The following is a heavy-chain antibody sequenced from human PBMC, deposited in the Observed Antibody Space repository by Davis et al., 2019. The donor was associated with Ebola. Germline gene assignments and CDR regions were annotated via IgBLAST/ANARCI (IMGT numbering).Heavy chain of an antibody. J-gene: IGHJ6*02. CDR3: ARRLGGSGTFSHAMDV. CDR1: GFTFSNAW. V-gene: IGHV3-15*01. Sequence: PGGSLRLSCAASGFTFSNAWMSWVRQAPGKGLEWVGRIKRNTDGGTTDYAAPVKGRFTISRDDSKNTLYLQMNSLRAEDTAVYYCARRLGGSGTFSHAMDVWGQGTTVTVSS. D-gene: IGHD3-16*01. CDR2: IKRNTDGGTT.